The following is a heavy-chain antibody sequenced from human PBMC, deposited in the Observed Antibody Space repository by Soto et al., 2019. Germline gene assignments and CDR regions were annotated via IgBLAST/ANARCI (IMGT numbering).Heavy chain of an antibody. Sequence: SETLSLTCTVSGGSISSYYWSWIRQPPGKGLEWIGYIYYSGSTNYNPSLKSRVTISVDKSKNQFSLRLSSVTAADTAVYYCARQATQGFYYYMDVWGKGTTVTVSS. CDR3: ARQATQGFYYYMDV. V-gene: IGHV4-59*08. J-gene: IGHJ6*03. CDR2: IYYSGST. CDR1: GGSISSYY.